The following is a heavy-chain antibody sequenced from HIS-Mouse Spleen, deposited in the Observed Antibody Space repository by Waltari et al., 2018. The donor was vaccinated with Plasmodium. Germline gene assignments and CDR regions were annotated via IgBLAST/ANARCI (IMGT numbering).Heavy chain of an antibody. V-gene: IGHV3-30*18. Sequence: QVQLVESGGGVVQPGRSLRLSCAASGFTFSSYGMHWVRRAPGKGLDCVAVISNEGSNKYYAVHWKGRFTISGDNSKNTLYLQMNSLRAEDTAVYYGAKDRRSSSWYVDYWGQGTLVTVSS. CDR1: GFTFSSYG. J-gene: IGHJ4*02. CDR3: AKDRRSSSWYVDY. D-gene: IGHD6-13*01. CDR2: ISNEGSNK.